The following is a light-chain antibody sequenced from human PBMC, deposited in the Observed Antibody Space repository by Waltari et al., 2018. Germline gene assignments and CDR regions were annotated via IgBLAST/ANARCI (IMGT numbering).Light chain of an antibody. CDR1: QNILYSSNSKNY. V-gene: IGKV4-1*01. CDR2: WAP. CDR3: RRHYSSPYT. J-gene: IGKJ2*01. Sequence: DIVMTQSPDSLAVSLGEGATIKCKSSQNILYSSNSKNYLARYQQKPGQPSNLLLYWAPARETAVPDRLSGGGSGTDFTLTFSGLKAEDVAVYYGRRHYSSPYTFGQGTKLGIK.